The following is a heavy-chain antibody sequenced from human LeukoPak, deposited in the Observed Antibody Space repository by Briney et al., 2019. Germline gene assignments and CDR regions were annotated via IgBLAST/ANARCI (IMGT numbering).Heavy chain of an antibody. CDR3: ARVITAAGNNWFDP. D-gene: IGHD6-13*01. CDR2: ISSSSSYI. V-gene: IGHV3-21*01. Sequence: PGGSLRLSCAASGFTFSSYSMNWVRQAPGKGLEWVSSISSSSSYIYYADSVKGRFTISRDNAKNSLYLQMNSLRAEDTAVYYCARVITAAGNNWFDPWGQGTLVTVSS. CDR1: GFTFSSYS. J-gene: IGHJ5*02.